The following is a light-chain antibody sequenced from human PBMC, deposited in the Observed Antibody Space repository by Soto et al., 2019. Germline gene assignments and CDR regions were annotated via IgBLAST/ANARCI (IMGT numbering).Light chain of an antibody. CDR2: DVS. J-gene: IGLJ2*01. Sequence: QSALTQPASVSGPPGQSISISCTGTSSDVGGYNYVSWYQQYPGKAPKLMIYDVSNRPSGVSNRFSGSKSGNTASLTISGLQAEDEADYYCSSYTSSSTRVFGGGTQLTVL. CDR1: SSDVGGYNY. V-gene: IGLV2-14*01. CDR3: SSYTSSSTRV.